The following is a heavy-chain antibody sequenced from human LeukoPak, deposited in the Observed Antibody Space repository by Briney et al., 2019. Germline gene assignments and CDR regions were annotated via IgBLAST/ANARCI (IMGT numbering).Heavy chain of an antibody. V-gene: IGHV3-74*01. CDR2: INSDGSST. CDR1: GFTFSTYA. CDR3: AREVGATDY. D-gene: IGHD1-26*01. J-gene: IGHJ4*02. Sequence: GGSPRLSCAASGFTFSTYAMNWVRQAPGKGLEWVSRINSDGSSTSYADSVKGRFTISRDNAKNSLYLQMNSLRGEDTAVYYCAREVGATDYWGQGTLVAVSS.